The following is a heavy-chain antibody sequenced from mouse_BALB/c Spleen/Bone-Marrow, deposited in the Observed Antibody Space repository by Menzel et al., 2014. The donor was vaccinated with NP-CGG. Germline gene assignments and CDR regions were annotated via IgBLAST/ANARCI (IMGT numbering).Heavy chain of an antibody. CDR3: ASYDYGYYFDY. D-gene: IGHD2-4*01. CDR2: IVPANGNT. CDR1: GFNIKDTY. Sequence: VHVKQSGAELVKPGASVKLSCTTSGFNIKDTYMHWVKLRPEQGLEWIGRIVPANGNTKYAPKFQGKATITADTSSTTAYLQLSSLTSEDTAVYFCASYDYGYYFDYWGQGTTLTVSS. V-gene: IGHV14-3*02. J-gene: IGHJ2*01.